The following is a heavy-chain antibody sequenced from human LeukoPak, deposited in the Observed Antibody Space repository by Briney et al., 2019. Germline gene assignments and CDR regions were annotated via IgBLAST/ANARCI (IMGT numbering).Heavy chain of an antibody. CDR3: AREGPGSYYVDY. V-gene: IGHV3-48*03. Sequence: GGSLLLSCAASGFIFRSYEMNWVRQAPGKGLEWVSYISSSGSTIYYADSVKGRFTLSRDNAKNSLYLQMNRLRAEDTALYYCAREGPGSYYVDYWGQGTLVTVSS. CDR1: GFIFRSYE. CDR2: ISSSGSTI. D-gene: IGHD1-26*01. J-gene: IGHJ4*02.